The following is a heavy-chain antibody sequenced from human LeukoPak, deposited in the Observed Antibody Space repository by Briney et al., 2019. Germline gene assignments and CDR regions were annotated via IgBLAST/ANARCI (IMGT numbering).Heavy chain of an antibody. CDR3: ARLLTRDYNYWFDP. Sequence: ASVKVSCKASGYTFTGYYMHWVRQAPGQGLEWMGWINPNSGGTNYAQKFQCRVTMTRDTSISTAYMELSRLRSDDTAVYYCARLLTRDYNYWFDPWGQGTLVTVSS. D-gene: IGHD5-24*01. J-gene: IGHJ5*02. CDR1: GYTFTGYY. V-gene: IGHV1-2*02. CDR2: INPNSGGT.